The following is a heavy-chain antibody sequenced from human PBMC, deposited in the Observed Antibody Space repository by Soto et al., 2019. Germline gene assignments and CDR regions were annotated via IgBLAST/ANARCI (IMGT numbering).Heavy chain of an antibody. CDR3: ANSMVRGTVITGHYLDP. J-gene: IGHJ5*02. CDR2: ISAYNGNT. Sequence: ASVKVSCKVSGYTFSSYGVSWVRQAPGQGLEWMGWISAYNGNTNYARKFQDRVTMTIDTSTSTAYMELRSLRYDDTAVYYCANSMVRGTVITGHYLDPWGQGALVTVYS. V-gene: IGHV1-18*01. D-gene: IGHD3-10*01. CDR1: GYTFSSYG.